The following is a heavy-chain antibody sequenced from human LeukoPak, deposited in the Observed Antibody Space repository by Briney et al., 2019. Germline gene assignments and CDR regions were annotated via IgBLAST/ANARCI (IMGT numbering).Heavy chain of an antibody. CDR3: AREGGPYRPLDY. CDR2: VHINGNT. V-gene: IGHV4-4*02. D-gene: IGHD3-16*02. J-gene: IGHJ4*02. CDR1: GGSVTSTNW. Sequence: KPSETLSLTCGVSGGSVTSTNWWTWIRQPPGKGLEWIGEVHINGNTNYNPALYGRVTMSVDTSDNPVSLKLTSLTAADTAVYFCAREGGPYRPLDYAGQGTLVSVTS.